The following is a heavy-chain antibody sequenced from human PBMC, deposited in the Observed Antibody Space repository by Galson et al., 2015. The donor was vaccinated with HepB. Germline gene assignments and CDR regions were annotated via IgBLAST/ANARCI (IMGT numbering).Heavy chain of an antibody. CDR1: GYTFSGYY. V-gene: IGHV1-2*02. J-gene: IGHJ3*02. CDR2: INPKSGGT. CDR3: AKDNIRTGPTIRTTYNPYDI. Sequence: SVKVSCKASGYTFSGYYIHWVRQAPGQGLEWMGWINPKSGGTNNVQKFQGRVTLTRDKSSSTAYMELSRLRSDDTAVYYCAKDNIRTGPTIRTTYNPYDIWGQGTMVTVSS. D-gene: IGHD1-1*01.